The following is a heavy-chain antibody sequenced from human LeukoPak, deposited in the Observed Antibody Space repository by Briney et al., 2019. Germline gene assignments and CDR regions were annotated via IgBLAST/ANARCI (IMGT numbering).Heavy chain of an antibody. CDR1: GDSIRGYY. CDR3: ARGVTSVQSFWYFDL. CDR2: IYTSGST. Sequence: SETLSLTCSVSGDSIRGYYWNWTRQPAGKGLEWIGRIYTSGSTDYKPSLKSRVTMSVDASKKWFSLKMTSLTAADTAVYYCARGVTSVQSFWYFDLWGRGTLVTVSS. J-gene: IGHJ2*01. V-gene: IGHV4-4*07. D-gene: IGHD4-11*01.